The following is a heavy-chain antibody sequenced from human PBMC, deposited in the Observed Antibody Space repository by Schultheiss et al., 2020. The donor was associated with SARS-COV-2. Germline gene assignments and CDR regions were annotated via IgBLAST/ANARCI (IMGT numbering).Heavy chain of an antibody. V-gene: IGHV3-7*03. Sequence: GESLKISCAASGFTFSSYWMSWVRQAPGKGLEWVANIKQDGSEKYYVDSVKGRFTISRDNSKNSLYLQMNSLRTEDTALYYCAKGPYDFWSGYYTDYMDVWGKGTTVTVSS. CDR3: AKGPYDFWSGYYTDYMDV. CDR1: GFTFSSYW. J-gene: IGHJ6*03. CDR2: IKQDGSEK. D-gene: IGHD3-3*01.